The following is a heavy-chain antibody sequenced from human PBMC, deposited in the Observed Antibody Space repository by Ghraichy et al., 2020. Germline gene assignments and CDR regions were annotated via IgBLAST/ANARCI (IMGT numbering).Heavy chain of an antibody. CDR3: ARYGDLEPFDY. D-gene: IGHD4-17*01. CDR1: GGSISSYY. V-gene: IGHV4-59*01. J-gene: IGHJ4*02. Sequence: SETLSLTCTVSGGSISSYYWSWIRQPPGKGLEWIGYIYYSGSTNYNPSLKSRVTISVDTSKNQFSLKLSSVTAADTAVYYCARYGDLEPFDYWGQGTLVTVSS. CDR2: IYYSGST.